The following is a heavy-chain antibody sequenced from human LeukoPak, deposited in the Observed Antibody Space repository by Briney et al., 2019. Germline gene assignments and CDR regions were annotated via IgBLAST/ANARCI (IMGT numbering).Heavy chain of an antibody. V-gene: IGHV3-7*01. Sequence: GGSLRLSCAASGFTFNKYWMNWVRQSPGKGLEWVANIKEDSSDKNYVDSMKGRSTISRDNAKNSLYLQMNNLRVEDTAVYYCARESGRFRFDSWGQGTLVTVSS. CDR2: IKEDSSDK. CDR1: GFTFNKYW. CDR3: ARESGRFRFDS. D-gene: IGHD3-3*01. J-gene: IGHJ5*01.